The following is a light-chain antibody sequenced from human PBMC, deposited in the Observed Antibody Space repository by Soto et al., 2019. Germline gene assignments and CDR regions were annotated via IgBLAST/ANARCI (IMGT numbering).Light chain of an antibody. CDR3: QQRSNWPPFT. CDR2: DAS. V-gene: IGKV3-11*01. Sequence: EIVLTQAPATLSLSPGERATLSCRASQSVSSYLSWYQQKPGQAPRLLIYDASNRAPGIPARFSGSGSGTDFPLTIISLEPEDFAVYYCQQRSNWPPFTFGGGAKVEIK. CDR1: QSVSSY. J-gene: IGKJ4*01.